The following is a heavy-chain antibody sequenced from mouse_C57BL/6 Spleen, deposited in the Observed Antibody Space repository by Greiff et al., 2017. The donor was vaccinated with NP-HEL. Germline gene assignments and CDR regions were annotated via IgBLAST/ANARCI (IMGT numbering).Heavy chain of an antibody. CDR1: GYTFTSYW. D-gene: IGHD2-3*01. CDR3: ARSDGYYDCDD. V-gene: IGHV1-64*01. Sequence: QVQLQQPGAELVKPGASVKLSCKASGYTFTSYWMHWVKQRPGQGLEWIGMIHPNSGSTNYNEKFKSKATLTVDKSSSTAYMQLSSLTSEDSAVYYCARSDGYYDCDDWGQGTTLTVSS. J-gene: IGHJ2*01. CDR2: IHPNSGST.